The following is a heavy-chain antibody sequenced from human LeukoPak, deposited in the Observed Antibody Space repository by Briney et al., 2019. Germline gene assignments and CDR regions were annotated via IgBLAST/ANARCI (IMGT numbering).Heavy chain of an antibody. CDR1: GFTVSSNS. CDR2: ISGSGADT. V-gene: IGHV3-23*01. Sequence: GGSLRLSCTVSGFTVSSNSMSWVRQAPGKGLEWVAGISGSGADTYYADSVKGRFTVSRDNSRNTLFLQMDRLTVEDTALYYCAKGPRALDHSTHRFDYWGKGTLVTVSS. CDR3: AKGPRALDHSTHRFDY. J-gene: IGHJ4*02. D-gene: IGHD1-1*01.